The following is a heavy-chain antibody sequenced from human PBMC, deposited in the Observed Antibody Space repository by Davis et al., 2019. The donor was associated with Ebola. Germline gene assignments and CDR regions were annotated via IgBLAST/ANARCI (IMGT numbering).Heavy chain of an antibody. CDR1: GFTVSSNY. CDR3: ARGYPTLWFGEYYFDY. V-gene: IGHV3-53*04. D-gene: IGHD3-10*01. Sequence: GGSLRLSCAASGFTVSSNYMSWVRQAPGKGLEWVSVIYSGGSTYYADSVKGRFTISRHNSKNTLYLQMNSLRAEDTAVYYCARGYPTLWFGEYYFDYWGQGTLVTVSS. CDR2: IYSGGST. J-gene: IGHJ4*02.